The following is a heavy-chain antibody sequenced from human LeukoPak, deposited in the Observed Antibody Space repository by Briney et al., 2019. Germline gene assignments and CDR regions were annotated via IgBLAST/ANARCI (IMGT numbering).Heavy chain of an antibody. V-gene: IGHV4-39*01. Sequence: SSETLSLTCTVSGGSISSSSYYWGWIRQPPGKGLEWIGSIYYSGSTYYNPSLKSRVTISVDTSKNQFSLKLSSVTAADTAVYYCARVAAKTVDYWGQGTLVTVSS. CDR1: GGSISSSSYY. D-gene: IGHD2-15*01. J-gene: IGHJ4*02. CDR2: IYYSGST. CDR3: ARVAAKTVDY.